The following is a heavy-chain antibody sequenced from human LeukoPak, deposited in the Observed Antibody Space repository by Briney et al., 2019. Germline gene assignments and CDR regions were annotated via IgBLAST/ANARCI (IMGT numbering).Heavy chain of an antibody. CDR1: GFTFSSYR. CDR3: ARGWAYYYDSSGYYLSYYFDY. D-gene: IGHD3-22*01. CDR2: ISSSSSYI. J-gene: IGHJ4*02. Sequence: PGGSLRLSCAASGFTFSSYRMNWVRQAPGKGLEWVSSISSSSSYIYYADSVKGRFTISRDNAKNSLYLQMNSLRAEDTAVYYCARGWAYYYDSSGYYLSYYFDYWGQGTLVTVSS. V-gene: IGHV3-21*01.